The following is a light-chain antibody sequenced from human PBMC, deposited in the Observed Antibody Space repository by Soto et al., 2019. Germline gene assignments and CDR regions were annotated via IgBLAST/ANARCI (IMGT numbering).Light chain of an antibody. CDR1: QSVSSY. CDR2: DAS. CDR3: QQRSNWPPWT. Sequence: EIVLTQSPATLSLSPGERATLSCRASQSVSSYLAWYQQKPVQAPRLLIYDASNRATGIPARFSGSGSGTDFTLTISSLEPEDFAVYYCQQRSNWPPWTFGQGTKGEIK. J-gene: IGKJ1*01. V-gene: IGKV3-11*01.